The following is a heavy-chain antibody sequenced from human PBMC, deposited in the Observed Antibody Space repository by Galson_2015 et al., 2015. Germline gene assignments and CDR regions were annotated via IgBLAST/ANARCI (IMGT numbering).Heavy chain of an antibody. Sequence: SLRLSCAASGFTFSSYGMHWVRQAPGKGLEWVAVISYDGSNKYYADSVKGRFTISRDNSKNTLYLQMNSLRAEDTAVYYCAPTVGGRLQNYFDYWGQGTLVTVSS. J-gene: IGHJ4*02. D-gene: IGHD3-16*01. V-gene: IGHV3-30*03. CDR1: GFTFSSYG. CDR2: ISYDGSNK. CDR3: APTVGGRLQNYFDY.